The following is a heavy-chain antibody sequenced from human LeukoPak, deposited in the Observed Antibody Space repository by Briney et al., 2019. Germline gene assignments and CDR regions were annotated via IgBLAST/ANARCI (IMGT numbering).Heavy chain of an antibody. Sequence: ASVKVSCKASGYTFTSYYMHWVRQAPGQGLEWMGIINPSGGSTSYAQKFQGRVTMTRDTSTSTVYMELSSLRSEDTAVYYCAREPKTYYYDSSGYYFDYWGQGTLVTVSS. CDR3: AREPKTYYYDSSGYYFDY. CDR2: INPSGGST. V-gene: IGHV1-46*01. CDR1: GYTFTSYY. D-gene: IGHD3-22*01. J-gene: IGHJ4*02.